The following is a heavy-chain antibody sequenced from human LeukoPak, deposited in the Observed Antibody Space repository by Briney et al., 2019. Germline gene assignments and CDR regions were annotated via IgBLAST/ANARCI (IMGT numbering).Heavy chain of an antibody. CDR2: INHSGST. D-gene: IGHD7-27*01. Sequence: SETLSLTCAVYGGSFSGYYWSWIRQPPGKGLEWIGEINHSGSTNYNPSLKSRVTISVDTSKNQFSLILSSVTAADTAVYYCARHAWGSVDYWGQGTLVTVSS. CDR3: ARHAWGSVDY. CDR1: GGSFSGYY. J-gene: IGHJ4*02. V-gene: IGHV4-34*01.